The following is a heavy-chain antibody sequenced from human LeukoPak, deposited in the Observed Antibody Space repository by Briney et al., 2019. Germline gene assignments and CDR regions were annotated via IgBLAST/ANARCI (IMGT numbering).Heavy chain of an antibody. CDR1: GGSISSSSYY. D-gene: IGHD3-16*01. Sequence: SETLSLTCTVSGGSISSSSYYWGWIRQPPGKGLEWIGSIYYSGSTYYNPSLKSRVTISVDTSKNQFSLKLSSVTAADTAVYYCARVGLMGYYYYMDVWGKGTTVTVSS. CDR2: IYYSGST. J-gene: IGHJ6*03. CDR3: ARVGLMGYYYYMDV. V-gene: IGHV4-39*01.